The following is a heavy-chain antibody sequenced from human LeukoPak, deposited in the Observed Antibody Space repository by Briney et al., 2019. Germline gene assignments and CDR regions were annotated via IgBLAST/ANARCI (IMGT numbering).Heavy chain of an antibody. V-gene: IGHV3-23*01. J-gene: IGHJ1*01. D-gene: IGHD3-22*01. CDR1: GFTFASYG. CDR2: ITPNADRT. CDR3: AIMHGYYDGSGYWVQ. Sequence: GGSLRLSCAASGFTFASYGMSWVRQAPGKGLEWVSFITPNADRTSYADSVEGRFTISRDNPRNTLYMQMNSLRDEDTAIYYCAIMHGYYDGSGYWVQWGQGTLVTVSS.